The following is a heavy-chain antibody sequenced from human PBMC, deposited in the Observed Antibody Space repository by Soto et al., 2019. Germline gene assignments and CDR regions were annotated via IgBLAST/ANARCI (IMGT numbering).Heavy chain of an antibody. D-gene: IGHD3-10*01. J-gene: IGHJ5*02. CDR2: IHPSGSV. CDR3: AKGPQAGYYDSGTFYPSVP. V-gene: IGHV4-34*01. Sequence: NPSETLSRTCAVYAGSSHGYYWSWNRHPPGKGLEWIGEIHPSGSVNFNPTFKSRVPILLDPPKNQMSLQLSSLSAADTPMYYGAKGPQAGYYDSGTFYPSVPLGQGNLGTVT. CDR1: AGSSHGYY.